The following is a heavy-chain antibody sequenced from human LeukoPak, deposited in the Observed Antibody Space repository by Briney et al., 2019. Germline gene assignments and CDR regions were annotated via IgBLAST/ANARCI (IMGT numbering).Heavy chain of an antibody. CDR1: GYTFTSYG. CDR3: ARVPDIVGGRESYYYYGMDV. J-gene: IGHJ6*02. CDR2: ISAYNGNT. D-gene: IGHD2-15*01. Sequence: ASVKVSCKASGYTFTSYGISWVRQAPGQGLEWMGWISAYNGNTNYAQKLQGRVTMTTDTSTSTAYMELRSLRSDDTAVYYCARVPDIVGGRESYYYYGMDVWGQGTTVTVSS. V-gene: IGHV1-18*01.